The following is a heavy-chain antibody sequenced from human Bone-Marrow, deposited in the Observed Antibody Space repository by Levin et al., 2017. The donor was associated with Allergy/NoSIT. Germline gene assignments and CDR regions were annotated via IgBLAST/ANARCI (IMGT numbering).Heavy chain of an antibody. D-gene: IGHD3-22*01. J-gene: IGHJ4*02. Sequence: KVSCKGSGYSFTSYWIGWVRQMPGKGLEWMGIIYPADSDTRYSPSFQGQVTISADKSISTAYLQWSSLKASDTAMYYCARTFYYDSSGYSLNYWGQGTLVTVSS. CDR1: GYSFTSYW. CDR2: IYPADSDT. V-gene: IGHV5-51*01. CDR3: ARTFYYDSSGYSLNY.